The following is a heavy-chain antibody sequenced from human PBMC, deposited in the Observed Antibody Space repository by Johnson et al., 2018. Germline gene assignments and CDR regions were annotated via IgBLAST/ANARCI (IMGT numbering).Heavy chain of an antibody. CDR1: GFTFSSYS. V-gene: IGHV3-23*04. CDR3: ARDQAPYCSSTSCYSGDAFDI. D-gene: IGHD2-2*01. J-gene: IGHJ3*02. CDR2: ISGSGGST. Sequence: EVQLVESGGGLVKXGGSLRLXCAASGFTFSSYSMNWVRQAPGKGLEWVSAISGSGGSTYSADSVKGRFTISRDNSKNTLYLQMNSLRAEDTAVYYCARDQAPYCSSTSCYSGDAFDIWGQGTMVTVSS.